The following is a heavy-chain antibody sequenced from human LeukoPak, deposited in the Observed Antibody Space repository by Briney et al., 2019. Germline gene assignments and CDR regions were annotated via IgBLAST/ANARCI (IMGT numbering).Heavy chain of an antibody. D-gene: IGHD6-19*01. V-gene: IGHV3-30*18. J-gene: IGHJ6*04. CDR2: ISYDGSNK. CDR1: GFTFSSYG. CDR3: AKDSSGWFLYISGVDV. Sequence: GGSLRLSCAASGFTFSSYGMHWVRQAPGKGLEWVAVISYDGSNKYYADSVKGRFTISRDNSKNTLYLQMNSLRAEDTAVYYCAKDSSGWFLYISGVDVWGKGTTVTVSS.